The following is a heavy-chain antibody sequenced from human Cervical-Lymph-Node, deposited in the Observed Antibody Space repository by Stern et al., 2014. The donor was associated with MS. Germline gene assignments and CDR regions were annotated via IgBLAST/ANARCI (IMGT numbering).Heavy chain of an antibody. CDR3: ASEYSTSYEFSLDY. V-gene: IGHV1-2*02. CDR1: GYFFAAYY. D-gene: IGHD6-6*01. Sequence: QVQLVQSGAEVKKPGASVKVSCKTSGYFFAAYYLHSVRQAPGQGLEWLGWIKPDSGATDYAQKFQGRVTMTSDTSMSTAYMELSSLRSDDTALYYCASEYSTSYEFSLDYWGQGTLVPVS. J-gene: IGHJ4*02. CDR2: IKPDSGAT.